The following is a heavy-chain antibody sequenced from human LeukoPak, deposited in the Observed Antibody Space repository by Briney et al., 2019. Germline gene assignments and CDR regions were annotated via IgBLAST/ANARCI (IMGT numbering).Heavy chain of an antibody. Sequence: SGTLSLTCAVSGGSISSSNWWSWVRQPPGKGLEWIGSIYYSGSTYYNPSLKSRVTISLDRSKNQFSLKLSSVTAADTAVYYCARCPREWYVSSPYYYYYYMDVWGKGTTVTASS. CDR1: GGSISSSNW. J-gene: IGHJ6*03. D-gene: IGHD3-3*01. V-gene: IGHV4-4*02. CDR2: IYYSGST. CDR3: ARCPREWYVSSPYYYYYYMDV.